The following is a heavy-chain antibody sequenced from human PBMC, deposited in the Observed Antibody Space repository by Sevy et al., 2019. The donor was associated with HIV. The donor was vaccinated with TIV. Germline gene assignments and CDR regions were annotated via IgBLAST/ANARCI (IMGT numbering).Heavy chain of an antibody. Sequence: GGSLRLSCAASGFTFSTSTMNWVRQAPGKGLEWVSLMTSIGSYIHYADSMKGRFTISRENAKNSGVLQMNSLRVEDTAVDDCVRDGWNYWGKGTLVTVSS. D-gene: IGHD2-15*01. V-gene: IGHV3-21*01. J-gene: IGHJ4*02. CDR3: VRDGWNY. CDR2: MTSIGSYI. CDR1: GFTFSTST.